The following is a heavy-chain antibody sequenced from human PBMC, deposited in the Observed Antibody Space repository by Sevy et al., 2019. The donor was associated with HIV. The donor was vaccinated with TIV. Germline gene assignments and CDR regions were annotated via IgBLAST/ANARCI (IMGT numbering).Heavy chain of an antibody. D-gene: IGHD3-22*01. V-gene: IGHV4-34*01. CDR3: ARGLGYYYDSSGYPNWFDP. CDR1: GGSFSGYY. J-gene: IGHJ5*02. Sequence: SETLSLTCAVYGGSFSGYYWSWIRQPPGKGLEWIGEINHSGSTNYNPSLKSRVTISVDTSKNQFSLKLSSVTAADTAVYYYARGLGYYYDSSGYPNWFDPWGQGTLVTVSS. CDR2: INHSGST.